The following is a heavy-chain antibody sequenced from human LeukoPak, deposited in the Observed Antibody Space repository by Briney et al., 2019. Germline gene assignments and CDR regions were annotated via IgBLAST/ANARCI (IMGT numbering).Heavy chain of an antibody. J-gene: IGHJ6*03. V-gene: IGHV5-51*01. CDR1: GYTFTNYW. Sequence: GESLNISCKASGYTFTNYWIGWVRQMPGKGLEWMGIIYPDDSDTKYSPSFQGHVTISVDESISTAYLQWSSLKASDTAIYYCARHEVGGDSSSGYEYYYYTDVWGKGTAVTVFS. CDR3: ARHEVGGDSSSGYEYYYYTDV. CDR2: IYPDDSDT. D-gene: IGHD3-3*01.